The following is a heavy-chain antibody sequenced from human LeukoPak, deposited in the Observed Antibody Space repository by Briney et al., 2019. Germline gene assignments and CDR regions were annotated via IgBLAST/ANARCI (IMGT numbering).Heavy chain of an antibody. CDR2: ISTTSRYI. D-gene: IGHD5-12*01. CDR3: ARGNSDYDHDY. CDR1: GFTFSRYS. J-gene: IGHJ4*02. Sequence: GGSRRLSCAASGFTFSRYSMNWVRQAPGKGLEWVSSISTTSRYIYYADSVQGRFTVTRDNAKNSLSLQMNSLRADDTAVYFCARGNSDYDHDYWGQGAMVSVSS. V-gene: IGHV3-21*01.